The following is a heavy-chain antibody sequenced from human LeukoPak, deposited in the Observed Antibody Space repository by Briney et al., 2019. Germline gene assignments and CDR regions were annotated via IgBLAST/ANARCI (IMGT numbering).Heavy chain of an antibody. J-gene: IGHJ4*02. CDR2: INPNSGGT. CDR1: GYTFTGYY. D-gene: IGHD2-2*02. CDR3: ATGYCSSTSCYNGGFDY. Sequence: ASVKVSCKASGYTFTGYYMHWVRQAPGQGLEWMGWINPNSGGTNYAQKFQGRVTMTRDTSISTAYMELSRLRSDDTAVYYCATGYCSSTSCYNGGFDYWGQGTLVTVSS. V-gene: IGHV1-2*02.